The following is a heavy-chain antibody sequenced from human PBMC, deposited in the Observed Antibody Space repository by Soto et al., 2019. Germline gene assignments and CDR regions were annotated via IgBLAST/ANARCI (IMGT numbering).Heavy chain of an antibody. CDR3: AREWGYSYGYFPYYFDY. CDR1: GYTFTGYY. D-gene: IGHD5-18*01. J-gene: IGHJ4*02. CDR2: INPNSGGT. Sequence: AASVKVSCKASGYTFTGYYMHWVRQAPGQGLEWMGWINPNSGGTNYAQKFQGWVTMTRDTSISTAYMELSRLRSDDTAVYYCAREWGYSYGYFPYYFDYWGQGTLVTVSS. V-gene: IGHV1-2*04.